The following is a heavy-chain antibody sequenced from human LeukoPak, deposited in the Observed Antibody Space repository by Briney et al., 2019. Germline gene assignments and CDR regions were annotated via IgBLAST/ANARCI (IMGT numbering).Heavy chain of an antibody. V-gene: IGHV3-30*02. CDR2: IRYDERNK. D-gene: IGHD1-26*01. J-gene: IGHJ4*02. Sequence: GGALRHSCAASGVTFSSFGMHWGREAPGKGLGWVAFIRYDERNKYYADSVKGRFTISRDNSKNTLYLQMNSLRAKHTAVYYCAKDLGWEPGDFHYWRQGTLVIDSS. CDR3: AKDLGWEPGDFHY. CDR1: GVTFSSFG.